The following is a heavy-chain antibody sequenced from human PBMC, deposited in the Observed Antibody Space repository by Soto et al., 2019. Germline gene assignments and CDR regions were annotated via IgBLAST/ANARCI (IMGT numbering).Heavy chain of an antibody. Sequence: EVQLVESGGGLVQPGGSLRLSCAASGFTFSRFWMTWVRQAPGKGLEWVANIKQDGSEKHYVDSVKGRFTISRDNAKNSLYLQMNSLRAEDTAVYYCTRYSSEWGWFDPWGQGTLVTVSS. CDR3: TRYSSEWGWFDP. D-gene: IGHD6-19*01. V-gene: IGHV3-7*03. CDR2: IKQDGSEK. J-gene: IGHJ5*02. CDR1: GFTFSRFW.